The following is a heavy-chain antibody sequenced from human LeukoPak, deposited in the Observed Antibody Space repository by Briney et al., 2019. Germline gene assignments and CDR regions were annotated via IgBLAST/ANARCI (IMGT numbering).Heavy chain of an antibody. Sequence: SETLSLTCAVYGGSFSGYYWSWIRQPPGKGLEWIGEINHSGSTNYNPSLKSRVTISVDTSKNQFSLKLSSVTAADTAVYYCARARKRWEPLSLDYWGQGTLVTVSS. CDR3: ARARKRWEPLSLDY. CDR1: GGSFSGYY. J-gene: IGHJ4*02. V-gene: IGHV4-34*01. CDR2: INHSGST. D-gene: IGHD1-26*01.